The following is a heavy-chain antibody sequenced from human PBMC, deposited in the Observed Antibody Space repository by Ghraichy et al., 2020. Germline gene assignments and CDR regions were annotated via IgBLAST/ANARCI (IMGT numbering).Heavy chain of an antibody. J-gene: IGHJ6*02. D-gene: IGHD3-9*01. V-gene: IGHV4-59*08. CDR2: IYYSGST. CDR1: GGSISSYY. CDR3: AGTYYDILTGYYNAYYYYGMDV. Sequence: SETLSLTCTVSGGSISSYYWSWIRQPPGKGLEWIGYIYYSGSTNYNPSLKSRVTISVDTSKNQFSLKLSSVTAADTAVYYCAGTYYDILTGYYNAYYYYGMDVWGQGTTVTVSS.